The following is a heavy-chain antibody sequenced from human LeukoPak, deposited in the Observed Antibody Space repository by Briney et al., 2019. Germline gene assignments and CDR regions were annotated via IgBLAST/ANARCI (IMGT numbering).Heavy chain of an antibody. CDR3: ARDPYCTNAVSCDY. J-gene: IGHJ4*02. CDR1: GGSLSRFY. CDR2: IYYSGST. Sequence: SETLSLTCTVSGGSLSRFYWSWIRQPTGKGLEWIGYIYYSGSTKYNPSLKSRVTISVDTSNDPFSLKLSSVTAADTAEYNCARDPYCTNAVSCDYWGQGTLVTVSS. D-gene: IGHD2-8*01. V-gene: IGHV4-59*01.